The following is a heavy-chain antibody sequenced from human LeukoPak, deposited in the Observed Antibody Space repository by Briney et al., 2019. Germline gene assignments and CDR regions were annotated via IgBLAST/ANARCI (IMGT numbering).Heavy chain of an antibody. D-gene: IGHD3-3*01. CDR1: GGSFSGYY. CDR3: ARGSVGTIFGVVHNWFDP. V-gene: IGHV4-34*01. Sequence: SETLSLTCAVYGGSFSGYYWSWIRQPPGKGLEWIGEINHSGSTNYNPSLKSRVTISVDTSKNQFSLKLSSVTAADTAVYYCARGSVGTIFGVVHNWFDPWGQGTLVTVSS. CDR2: INHSGST. J-gene: IGHJ5*02.